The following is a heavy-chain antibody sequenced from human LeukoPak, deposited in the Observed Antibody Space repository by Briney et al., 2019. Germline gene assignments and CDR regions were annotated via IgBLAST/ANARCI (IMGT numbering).Heavy chain of an antibody. J-gene: IGHJ4*02. CDR3: ARLSDALDY. Sequence: GEPLRLSCAASGFTFSSYEMNWVRQAPGKGLEWVSFIGSSGATIYYADSVKGRFTISRDNAKNSLYLQMNSLRAEDTAVYYCARLSDALDYWGQGTLVTVSS. V-gene: IGHV3-48*03. CDR2: IGSSGATI. CDR1: GFTFSSYE. D-gene: IGHD2-21*02.